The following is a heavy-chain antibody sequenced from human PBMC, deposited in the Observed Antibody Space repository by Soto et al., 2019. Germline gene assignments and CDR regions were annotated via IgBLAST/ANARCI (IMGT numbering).Heavy chain of an antibody. V-gene: IGHV4-39*01. CDR2: IYYSGST. CDR3: ARQNPHLCSGGSCYTTFDY. J-gene: IGHJ4*02. D-gene: IGHD2-15*01. Sequence: SETLSLTCTVSGGSISSSSYYWGWIRQPPGKGLEWIGSIYYSGSTYYNPSLKSRVTISVDTSKNQFSLKLSSVTAADTAVYYCARQNPHLCSGGSCYTTFDYWGQGTLVTVSS. CDR1: GGSISSSSYY.